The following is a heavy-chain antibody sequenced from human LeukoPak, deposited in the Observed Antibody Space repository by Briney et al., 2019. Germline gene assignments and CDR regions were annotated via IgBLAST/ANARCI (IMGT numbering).Heavy chain of an antibody. J-gene: IGHJ4*02. Sequence: ESLKISCKGSGYSFTSYWIGWVRQMPGKGLEGMGIIYPGDSDTRYSPSFQGQVTISADKSISTAYLQWSSLKASDTAMYYCARLLEGYYDSSGYFDYWGQGSLVTVSS. CDR3: ARLLEGYYDSSGYFDY. V-gene: IGHV5-51*01. CDR1: GYSFTSYW. D-gene: IGHD3-22*01. CDR2: IYPGDSDT.